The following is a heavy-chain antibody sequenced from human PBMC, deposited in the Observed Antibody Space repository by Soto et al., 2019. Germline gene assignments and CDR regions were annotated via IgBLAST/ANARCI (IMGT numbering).Heavy chain of an antibody. J-gene: IGHJ3*02. CDR1: GFTFSSYD. D-gene: IGHD2-15*01. Sequence: GGSLRLSCAASGFTFSSYDMHWVRQATGKGLEWVSAIGTAGDTYYPCSVKGRFTISRENAKNSLYLHMNSLRAGDTAVYYCARMIGYCSGGSCSVGAFDIWGQGTMVTVSS. V-gene: IGHV3-13*01. CDR3: ARMIGYCSGGSCSVGAFDI. CDR2: IGTAGDT.